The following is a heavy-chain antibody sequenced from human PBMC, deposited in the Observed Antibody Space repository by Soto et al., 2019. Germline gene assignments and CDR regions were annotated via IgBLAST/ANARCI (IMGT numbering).Heavy chain of an antibody. V-gene: IGHV3-30-3*01. CDR3: ARALRRSSSSWWVDY. CDR1: GFTFSSYA. D-gene: IGHD6-6*01. J-gene: IGHJ4*02. CDR2: ISYDGSNK. Sequence: GGSLRLSCAASGFTFSSYAMHWVRQAPGKGLEWVAVISYDGSNKYYADSVKGRFTISRDNSKNTLYLQMNSLRAEDTAVYYCARALRRSSSSWWVDYWGQGTLVTVSS.